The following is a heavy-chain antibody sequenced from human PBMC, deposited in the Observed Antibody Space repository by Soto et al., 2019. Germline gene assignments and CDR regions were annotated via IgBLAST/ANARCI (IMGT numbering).Heavy chain of an antibody. CDR1: GGTFSSYA. V-gene: IGHV1-69*13. CDR2: IIPIFGTA. CDR3: ARGGPYCSSTSCYDDGDYYYYGMDG. J-gene: IGHJ6*02. D-gene: IGHD2-2*01. Sequence: SVKVSCKASGGTFSSYAISWVRQAPGQGLEWMGGIIPIFGTANYAQKFQGRVTITADESTSTAYMELSSLRSEDTAVYYCARGGPYCSSTSCYDDGDYYYYGMDGWGQGTTVTVSS.